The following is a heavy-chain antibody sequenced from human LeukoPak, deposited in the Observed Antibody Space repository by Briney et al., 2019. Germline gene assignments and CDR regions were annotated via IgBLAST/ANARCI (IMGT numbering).Heavy chain of an antibody. V-gene: IGHV3-21*01. CDR1: GFTFSSYS. CDR2: ISSSSSYI. CDR3: ARETYYYDSSGYLPHPFDY. Sequence: GGSLRLSCAASGFTFSSYSINWVRQAPGKGLEWVSSISSSSSYIYYADSVKGRFTISRDNAKNSLYLQMNSLRAEDTAVYYCARETYYYDSSGYLPHPFDYWGQGTLVTVSS. D-gene: IGHD3-22*01. J-gene: IGHJ4*02.